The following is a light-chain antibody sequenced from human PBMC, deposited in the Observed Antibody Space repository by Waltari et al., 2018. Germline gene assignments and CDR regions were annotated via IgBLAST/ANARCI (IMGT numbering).Light chain of an antibody. CDR1: RSNIRSNS. CDR3: SAHAGTYAYWV. Sequence: QSVLTQPPSASGIPGPRVTISFSGTRSNIRSNSVYWYHQLPGTAPKLLIYRNNQRPSGVPDRFSGSKSGTSASLAISGLQAEDEADYYCSAHAGTYAYWVFGGGTKLTVL. J-gene: IGLJ3*02. V-gene: IGLV1-44*01. CDR2: RNN.